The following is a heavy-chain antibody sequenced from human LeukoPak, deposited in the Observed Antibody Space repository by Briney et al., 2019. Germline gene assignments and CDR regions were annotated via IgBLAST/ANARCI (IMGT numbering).Heavy chain of an antibody. CDR3: ARARAATILSPTDY. Sequence: GASVKVSCKASGYTFTSYGISWVRQAPGQGLEWMGWISAYNGNTNYAQKLQGRVTMTTDTSTSTAYMELRSLRSDDTAVYYCARARAATILSPTDYWGQGTLVTVSS. V-gene: IGHV1-18*01. CDR1: GYTFTSYG. D-gene: IGHD5-12*01. J-gene: IGHJ4*02. CDR2: ISAYNGNT.